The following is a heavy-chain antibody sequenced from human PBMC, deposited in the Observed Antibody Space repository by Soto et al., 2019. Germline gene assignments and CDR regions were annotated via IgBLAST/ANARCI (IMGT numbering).Heavy chain of an antibody. Sequence: QVQLKESGPGLVKPSGPLSLTCAFSGGSISSSNWWSWVLQPPGKGLQWIGEIYQSGSTNYIPSLKIRVTISVDKSSNKCSLKLSFVIAADTDVYYCARRWGEGRVDYWGKGTLVTVSS. D-gene: IGHD3-16*01. J-gene: IGHJ4*02. CDR1: GGSISSSNW. CDR2: IYQSGST. V-gene: IGHV4-4*02. CDR3: ARRWGEGRVDY.